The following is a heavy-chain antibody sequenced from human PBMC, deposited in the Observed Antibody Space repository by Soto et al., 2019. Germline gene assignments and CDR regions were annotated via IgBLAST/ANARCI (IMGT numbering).Heavy chain of an antibody. Sequence: VKVSCKASGYTFTNYGISWVRQAPGQGLEWMGWISAYNGNTNYAQKIQGRVTMTTDTSTSTAYMELRSLRSDDTAVYYCARGRTSSPHFYVMDVWGQGTTVTVSS. D-gene: IGHD6-13*01. V-gene: IGHV1-18*01. CDR1: GYTFTNYG. J-gene: IGHJ6*02. CDR3: ARGRTSSPHFYVMDV. CDR2: ISAYNGNT.